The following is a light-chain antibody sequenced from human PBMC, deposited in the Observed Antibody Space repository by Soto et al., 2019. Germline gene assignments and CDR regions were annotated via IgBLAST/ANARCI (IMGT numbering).Light chain of an antibody. CDR1: SSDVGGYNY. V-gene: IGLV2-14*01. CDR2: DVS. Sequence: QSALTQPASVSGSPGQSITISCTGTSSDVGGYNYVSWYRQHPGKAPKLILYDVSDRPSGVSTRFSGSRSGNTASLTISGIQAEDEADYYCSSYSSTTTLGVFGGGTQLTVL. J-gene: IGLJ7*01. CDR3: SSYSSTTTLGV.